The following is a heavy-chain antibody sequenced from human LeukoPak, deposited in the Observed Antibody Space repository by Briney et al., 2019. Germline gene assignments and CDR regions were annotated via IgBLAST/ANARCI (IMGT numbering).Heavy chain of an antibody. CDR3: ARGAAAAGP. V-gene: IGHV4-34*01. CDR2: INHSGST. CDR1: GGSFSGYY. D-gene: IGHD6-13*01. J-gene: IGHJ5*02. Sequence: SETLSLTCAVYGGSFSGYYWSWIRQPPGKGLEWIGEINHSGSTNYNPSLKSRVTISVDTSKNQCSLTLSSVTAADTAVYYCARGAAAAGPWGQGTLVTVSS.